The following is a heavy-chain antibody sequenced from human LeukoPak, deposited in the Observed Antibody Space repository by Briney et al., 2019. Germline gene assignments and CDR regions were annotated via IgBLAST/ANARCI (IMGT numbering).Heavy chain of an antibody. CDR1: GFTFSSYA. V-gene: IGHV3-30-3*01. Sequence: PGRSLRLSCAASGFTFSSYAMHWVRQAPGKGLEWVAVISYDGSNKYYADSVKGRFTISRDNSKNTLYLQMNSLRAEDTAVYYCARDPYNWNDVYFDYWGQGTLVTVSS. CDR2: ISYDGSNK. J-gene: IGHJ4*02. D-gene: IGHD1-20*01. CDR3: ARDPYNWNDVYFDY.